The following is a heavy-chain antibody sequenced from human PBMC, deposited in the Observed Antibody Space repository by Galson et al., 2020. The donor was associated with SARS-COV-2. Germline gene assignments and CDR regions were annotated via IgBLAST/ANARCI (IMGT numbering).Heavy chain of an antibody. CDR1: GFTFTSYW. J-gene: IGHJ3*02. CDR2: IKDDGVEK. CDR3: ARDVGARYYYDSRGFNRHHDAFDI. Sequence: GGSLRLSCAASGFTFTSYWMSWVRQAPGKGPEWVANIKDDGVEKEYVDSVKGRFTIFRDNAKNSIYLQMNRLRVEDTALYYCARDVGARYYYDSRGFNRHHDAFDIWGQGTKVTVSS. V-gene: IGHV3-7*03. D-gene: IGHD3-22*01.